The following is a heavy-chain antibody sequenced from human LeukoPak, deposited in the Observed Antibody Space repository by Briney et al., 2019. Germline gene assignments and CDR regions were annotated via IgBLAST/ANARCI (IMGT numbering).Heavy chain of an antibody. V-gene: IGHV4-59*01. CDR1: GGSISSYF. D-gene: IGHD6-19*01. CDR2: IYYSWST. CDR3: ARDGAYSSGWSVDRWDYYGMDV. J-gene: IGHJ6*04. Sequence: SETLSLTCTVSGGSISSYFWDWIRQPPGKGLEWIGYIYYSWSTNYNPSLKRRVTISVDTSKTPFSLKLSSVTAADTAVYYCARDGAYSSGWSVDRWDYYGMDVWGKGTTVTVSS.